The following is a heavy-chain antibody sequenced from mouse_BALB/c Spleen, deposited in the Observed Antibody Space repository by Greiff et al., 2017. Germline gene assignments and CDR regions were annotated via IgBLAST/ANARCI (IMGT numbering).Heavy chain of an antibody. J-gene: IGHJ4*01. D-gene: IGHD1-1*02. CDR2: IRNKANGYTT. CDR1: GFTFTDYY. V-gene: IGHV7-3*02. CDR3: ARDENGPPYYYAMDY. Sequence: EVQLVESGGGLVQPGGSLRLSCATSGFTFTDYYMSWVRQPPGKALEWLGFIRNKANGYTTEYSASVKGRFTISRDNSQSILYLQMNTLRAEDSATYYCARDENGPPYYYAMDYWGQGTSVTVSS.